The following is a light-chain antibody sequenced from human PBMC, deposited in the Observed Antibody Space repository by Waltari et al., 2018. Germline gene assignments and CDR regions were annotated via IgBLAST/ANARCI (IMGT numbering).Light chain of an antibody. V-gene: IGLV2-14*03. CDR3: SSYTSRSTWV. CDR1: SSDVGGYNY. Sequence: QSALTQPASVSGSPGQSITISCAGTSSDVGGYNYVSWYQQHPGKAPKLIIYDVSNRPSGVSSRFSGSKSGNTASRTISGLQAEDEADYYCSSYTSRSTWVFGGGTKLTVL. CDR2: DVS. J-gene: IGLJ3*02.